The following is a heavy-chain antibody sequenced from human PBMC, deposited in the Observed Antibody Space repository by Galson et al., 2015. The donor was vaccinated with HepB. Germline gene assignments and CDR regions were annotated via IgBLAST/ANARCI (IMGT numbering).Heavy chain of an antibody. CDR3: ARVSRNSSGSYHRRGAFDI. CDR1: GGSINSYY. CDR2: VFYRGST. Sequence: LSLTCTVSGGSINSYYWTWIRQSPGKGLEWVGHVFYRGSTDYNPSLKSRATISVDPSKKQFSLKLTSVTAEDTAVYYCARVSRNSSGSYHRRGAFDIWGQGTVVTVSS. D-gene: IGHD3-22*01. V-gene: IGHV4-59*01. J-gene: IGHJ3*02.